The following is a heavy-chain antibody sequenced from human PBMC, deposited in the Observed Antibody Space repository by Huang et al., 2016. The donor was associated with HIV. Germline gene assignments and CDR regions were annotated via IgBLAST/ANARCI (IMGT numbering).Heavy chain of an antibody. CDR1: GFTFSTFG. V-gene: IGHV3-30*02. CDR3: AKGGAGYHNGPEY. J-gene: IGHJ4*02. CDR2: IRFDGNKK. D-gene: IGHD2-8*01. Sequence: QVRLVESGGGVVQPGGSLTLSCEASGFTFSTFGMHWVRQAPGKGLEWVAIIRFDGNKKVYEESLKGRFTIFRENSKNTVYLEMNSLTGEDTAMYFCAKGGAGYHNGPEYWGQGTQVIVS.